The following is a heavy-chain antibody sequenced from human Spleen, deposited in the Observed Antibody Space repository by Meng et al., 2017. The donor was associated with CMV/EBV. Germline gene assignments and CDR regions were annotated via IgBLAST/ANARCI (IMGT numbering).Heavy chain of an antibody. CDR2: ISGGGGTT. D-gene: IGHD6-13*01. V-gene: IGHV3-23*01. J-gene: IGHJ4*02. CDR1: GFTFSRFA. Sequence: GESLKISCAASGFTFSRFAMNWDRQAPGKGLEWVSVISGGGGTTYDADSVKGRFTISRDNSKNTLYLQMNSLRAEDTAVYYCAKGGPILKAGSDYWGQGTLVTVSS. CDR3: AKGGPILKAGSDY.